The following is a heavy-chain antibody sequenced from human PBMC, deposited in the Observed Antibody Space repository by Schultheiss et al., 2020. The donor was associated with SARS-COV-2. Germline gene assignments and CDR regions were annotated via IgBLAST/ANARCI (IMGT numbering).Heavy chain of an antibody. D-gene: IGHD6-19*01. Sequence: GGSLRLSCAASGFTFSDYYMNWVRQAPGKGLEWVAVISYDGSNKYYADSVKGRFTISRDNSKNTLYLQMNSLRAEDTAVYYCARASEQWLVQGWFDPWGQGTLVTVSS. V-gene: IGHV3-30*03. CDR1: GFTFSDYY. CDR3: ARASEQWLVQGWFDP. J-gene: IGHJ5*02. CDR2: ISYDGSNK.